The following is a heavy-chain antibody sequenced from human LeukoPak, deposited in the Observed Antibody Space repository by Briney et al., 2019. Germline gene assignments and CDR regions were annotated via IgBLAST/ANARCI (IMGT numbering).Heavy chain of an antibody. D-gene: IGHD3-16*02. J-gene: IGHJ6*02. V-gene: IGHV3-11*01. Sequence: GGSLRLSCAASGFNFSDYYMTWIRQAPGKGLQWVSYISNRAYSKYYADSVRGRFTVSRDNANNSLYLHMSSLRAEDTAVYYCARNLFGELSLYYYGMDVWGQGTTVTVSS. CDR2: ISNRAYSK. CDR1: GFNFSDYY. CDR3: ARNLFGELSLYYYGMDV.